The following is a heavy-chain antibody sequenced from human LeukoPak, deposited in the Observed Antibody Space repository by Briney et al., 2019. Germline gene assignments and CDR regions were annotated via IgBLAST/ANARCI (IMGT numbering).Heavy chain of an antibody. V-gene: IGHV1-69*13. CDR1: GSPFSTNA. CDR3: ARGSYGSGFYLWFDP. CDR2: IIPIFGSA. J-gene: IGHJ5*02. D-gene: IGHD3-10*01. Sequence: GASVKVSCKASGSPFSTNAIAWVRQAPGQGLEWMGGIIPIFGSANYAQKFQGRVTITADESTSTAYMELSSLRSEDTAVYYCARGSYGSGFYLWFDPWGQGTQVSVSS.